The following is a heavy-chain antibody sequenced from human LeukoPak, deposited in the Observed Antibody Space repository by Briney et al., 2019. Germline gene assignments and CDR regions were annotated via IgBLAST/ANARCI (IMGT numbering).Heavy chain of an antibody. Sequence: SVKVSCKASGGTFSSYAISWVRQAPGQGLEWMGRIIPILGIANYAQKFQGRVTITADKSTSTAYMELSSLRSEDTAVYYCARLGYSGYDSGYWGQGTLVTVSS. V-gene: IGHV1-69*04. CDR3: ARLGYSGYDSGY. J-gene: IGHJ4*02. CDR2: IIPILGIA. D-gene: IGHD5-12*01. CDR1: GGTFSSYA.